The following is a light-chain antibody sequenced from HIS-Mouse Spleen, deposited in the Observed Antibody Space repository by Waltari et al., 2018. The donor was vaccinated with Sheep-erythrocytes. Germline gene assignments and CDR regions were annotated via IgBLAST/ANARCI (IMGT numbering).Light chain of an antibody. V-gene: IGKV3-20*01. CDR2: GAS. CDR1: QSVSSSY. Sequence: EIVLTQSPGTLSLSPGERATIPCRASQSVSSSYLAWYQQKPGQAPRLLIYGASSTATGIPDRFSGSGSGTDFTLTISRLEPEDFAVYYCQQYGSSPTFGQGTKLEIK. CDR3: QQYGSSPT. J-gene: IGKJ2*01.